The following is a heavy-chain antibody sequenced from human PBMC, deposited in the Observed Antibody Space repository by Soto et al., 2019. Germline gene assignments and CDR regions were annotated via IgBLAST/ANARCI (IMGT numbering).Heavy chain of an antibody. D-gene: IGHD3-10*01. CDR1: GISFINHY. J-gene: IGHJ5*02. CDR2: INPAGSVT. V-gene: IGHV1-46*01. Sequence: QVQLLQSGAEVKKPGASVKVSCKASGISFINHYVHWVRQAPGQGPEWMGVINPAGSVTVYALKLQERVTVTRDTSTSTVXXXXXXXXXXXXXXXXXXXXXXXXXXAAPGDXXXXXSGWWFDPWGQGTLVTVSS. CDR3: XXXXXXXXXAAPGDXXXXXSGWWFDP.